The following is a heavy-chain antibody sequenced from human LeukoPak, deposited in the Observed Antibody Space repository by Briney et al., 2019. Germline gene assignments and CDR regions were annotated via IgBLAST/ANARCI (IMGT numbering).Heavy chain of an antibody. D-gene: IGHD5-18*01. CDR1: GGSISSYY. J-gene: IGHJ6*03. V-gene: IGHV4-4*07. CDR2: IYTSGST. CDR3: AREGYCYGYYYYYMDV. Sequence: PSETLSLTCTVSGGSISSYYWSWIRQPAGKGLEWIGRIYTSGSTNYNPSLKSRVTMSVDTSKNQLSLKLSSVTAADTAVYYCAREGYCYGYYYYYMDVWGKGTTVTVSS.